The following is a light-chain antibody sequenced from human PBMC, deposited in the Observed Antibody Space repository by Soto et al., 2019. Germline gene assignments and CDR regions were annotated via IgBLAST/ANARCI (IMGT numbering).Light chain of an antibody. CDR3: QSYDSSLSGFRV. V-gene: IGLV1-40*01. CDR2: GNS. CDR1: SSNIGAGYD. Sequence: QSVLTQPPSVSGAPGQRVTISCTGSSSNIGAGYDVHWYQQLPGTAPKHLIYGNSNRPSGVPDRFSGSKSGTSASLAITGLQAEDEADYYCQSYDSSLSGFRVFGTGTKLTVL. J-gene: IGLJ1*01.